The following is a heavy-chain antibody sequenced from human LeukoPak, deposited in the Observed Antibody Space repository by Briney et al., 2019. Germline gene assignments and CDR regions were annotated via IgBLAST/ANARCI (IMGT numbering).Heavy chain of an antibody. V-gene: IGHV4-38-2*02. CDR1: GYSISNGYY. J-gene: IGHJ4*02. D-gene: IGHD6-6*01. CDR2: IYHSRST. Sequence: PSETLSLTCTVSGYSISNGYYWGWLRQPPGMGLEWLRSIYHSRSTYYTPSLKSRVTISIDTSKNQFSLKLRPVRDADMAVYYCARERFSSLTHFDYWGQGTLVTVSS. CDR3: ARERFSSLTHFDY.